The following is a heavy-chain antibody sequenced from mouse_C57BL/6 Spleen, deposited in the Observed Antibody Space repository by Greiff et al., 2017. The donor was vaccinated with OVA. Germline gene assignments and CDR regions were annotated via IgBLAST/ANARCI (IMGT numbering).Heavy chain of an antibody. D-gene: IGHD1-1*01. CDR1: GYTFTSYW. CDR2: INPSNGGT. J-gene: IGHJ3*01. V-gene: IGHV1-53*01. CDR3: ARSGYGSSYEAWFAY. Sequence: QVQLQQPGTELVKPGASVKLSCKASGYTFTSYWMHWVKQRPGQGLEWIGNINPSNGGTNYNEKFKSKATLTVDKSSSTAYMQLSSLTSEDSAVYYCARSGYGSSYEAWFAYWGQGTLVTVSA.